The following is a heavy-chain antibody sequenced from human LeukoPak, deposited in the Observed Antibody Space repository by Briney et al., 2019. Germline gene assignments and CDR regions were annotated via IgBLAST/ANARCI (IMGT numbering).Heavy chain of an antibody. J-gene: IGHJ4*02. CDR1: GFTFSSYA. Sequence: GGSLRLSCAASGFTFSSYAMSWVRQAPGKGLEWVSAISGSGGSTYYADSVKGRFTISRDDSKNTLYLQMNGLRAEDTAVYYCAKDTSTKWYSSTPLPGDYWGQGTLVTVSS. CDR3: AKDTSTKWYSSTPLPGDY. V-gene: IGHV3-23*01. CDR2: ISGSGGST. D-gene: IGHD6-13*01.